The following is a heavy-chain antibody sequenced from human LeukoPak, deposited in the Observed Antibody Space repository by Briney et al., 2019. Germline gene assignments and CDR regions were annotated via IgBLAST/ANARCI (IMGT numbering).Heavy chain of an antibody. CDR2: ISSSSSYI. Sequence: GGSLRLSCAASGFTFSSYSMNWVRRAPGKGLEWVSSISSSSSYIYYADSVKGRFTTSRDNAKNSLYLQMNSLRAEDTAVYYCARELRYCSSTSCYSYFDYWGQGTLVTVSS. D-gene: IGHD2-2*02. CDR3: ARELRYCSSTSCYSYFDY. V-gene: IGHV3-21*01. CDR1: GFTFSSYS. J-gene: IGHJ4*02.